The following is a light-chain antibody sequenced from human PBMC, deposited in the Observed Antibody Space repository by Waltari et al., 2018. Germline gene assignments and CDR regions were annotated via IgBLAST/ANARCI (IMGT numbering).Light chain of an antibody. Sequence: DIQLTQSPSTLSASVGDRVTISCRASPTISRWLARYQQKPGEVPRLLLDDASSWASGVPSTFSGSGSGTEFTLTISCLQPDDFATYYCQQYNSYSPWTFGQGTTVEIK. V-gene: IGKV1-5*01. CDR1: PTISRW. CDR2: DAS. J-gene: IGKJ1*01. CDR3: QQYNSYSPWT.